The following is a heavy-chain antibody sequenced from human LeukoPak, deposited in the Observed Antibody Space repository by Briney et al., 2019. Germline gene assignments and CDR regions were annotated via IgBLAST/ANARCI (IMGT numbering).Heavy chain of an antibody. Sequence: GASVKVSCKVTGNTLSEFSMHCVRQSPGKGLEWMGGFDPEVGETVYAQKFQGRVTMTEDTSTETAYMELSSLRSEDTAVYYCATDLLAGGLKTFDPWGQGTLVTVSS. CDR1: GNTLSEFS. CDR2: FDPEVGET. CDR3: ATDLLAGGLKTFDP. J-gene: IGHJ5*02. V-gene: IGHV1-24*01.